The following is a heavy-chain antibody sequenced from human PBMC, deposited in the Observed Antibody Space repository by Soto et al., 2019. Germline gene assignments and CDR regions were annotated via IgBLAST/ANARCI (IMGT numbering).Heavy chain of an antibody. V-gene: IGHV3-13*01. D-gene: IGHD6-6*01. CDR1: GFTFSSYD. CDR2: IGTAGDT. J-gene: IGHJ6*02. CDR3: ARAIAIAARRGYYYYYGMDV. Sequence: PGGSLRLSCAASGFTFSSYDMHWVRQATGKGLEWVSAIGTAGDTYYPGSVKDRFTISKENAKNSLYFQMKSLRAEDTAVYYCARAIAIAARRGYYYYYGMDVWGQGTTVTVSS.